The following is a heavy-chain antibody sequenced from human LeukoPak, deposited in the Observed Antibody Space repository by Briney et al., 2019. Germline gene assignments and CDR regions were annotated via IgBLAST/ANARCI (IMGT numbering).Heavy chain of an antibody. CDR1: GLTFGNYG. D-gene: IGHD3-10*01. Sequence: SGGSLRLSCVASGLTFGNYGMNWVRQAPGKGLEWVPSIGGSGSTTCYADSVRGRFTISRDNSKNSMYLQMSSLRAEDTAIYYCAEVESSYCRIWGQGTLVTVSS. V-gene: IGHV3-23*01. CDR3: AEVESSYCRI. J-gene: IGHJ4*02. CDR2: IGGSGSTT.